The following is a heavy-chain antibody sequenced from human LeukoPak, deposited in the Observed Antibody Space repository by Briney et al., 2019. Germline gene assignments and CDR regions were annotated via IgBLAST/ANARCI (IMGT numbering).Heavy chain of an antibody. CDR2: INHSGST. D-gene: IGHD2-8*01. CDR1: GGSFSGYY. J-gene: IGHJ4*02. CDR3: ARHVPPPVNGMDY. Sequence: SETLSLTCAVYGGSFSGYYWSWIRQPPGKGLEWIGEINHSGSTNYNPSLESRVTISVDTSKNQFFLKIDSLTAADTAVYYCARHVPPPVNGMDYWGQGTLVAVSS. V-gene: IGHV4-34*01.